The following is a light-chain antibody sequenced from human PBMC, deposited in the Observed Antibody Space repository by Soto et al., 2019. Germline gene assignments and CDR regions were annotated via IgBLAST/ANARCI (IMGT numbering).Light chain of an antibody. CDR1: SSDVGGYNH. V-gene: IGLV2-11*01. J-gene: IGLJ1*01. Sequence: QSALTQPRSVSGSPGQSVTISCTGTSSDVGGYNHVSWYQQHPGKAPTVMIYDVSERPSGVPDRCSGSKSGNTASLPISGLQAEDEADYYCCSYAGSPRNVFGTGTKLTVL. CDR3: CSYAGSPRNV. CDR2: DVS.